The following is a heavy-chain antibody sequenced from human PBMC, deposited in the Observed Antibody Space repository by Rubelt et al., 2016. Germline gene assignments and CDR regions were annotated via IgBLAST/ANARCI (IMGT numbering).Heavy chain of an antibody. V-gene: IGHV1-8*01. D-gene: IGHD4-17*01. CDR2: MNPNSGNT. CDR1: GYTFTSYD. Sequence: QVQLVQSGAEVKKPGASVKVSCKASGYTFTSYDINWVRQATGQGLEWMGWMNPNSGNTGYAQRFQVGVTMTRNTSISTAYMELSSLRYEDTAVYYCARALTRTLTTDPYHFDYWGQGTLVTVSS. J-gene: IGHJ4*02. CDR3: ARALTRTLTTDPYHFDY.